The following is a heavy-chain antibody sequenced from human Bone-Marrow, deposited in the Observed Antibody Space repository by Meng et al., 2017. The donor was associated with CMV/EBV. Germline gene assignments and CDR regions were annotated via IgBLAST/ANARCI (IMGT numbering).Heavy chain of an antibody. Sequence: SETLSLTCTVSGGSISSSSYYWGWIRQPPGKGLEWIGSIYYSGSTYYNPSLKSRVTISVDTSKNQFSLKLSSVTAADTAVYYCARHELGATGLSGFAPWGQGTLVTFSS. J-gene: IGHJ5*02. CDR2: IYYSGST. D-gene: IGHD1-26*01. CDR3: ARHELGATGLSGFAP. CDR1: GGSISSSSYY. V-gene: IGHV4-39*01.